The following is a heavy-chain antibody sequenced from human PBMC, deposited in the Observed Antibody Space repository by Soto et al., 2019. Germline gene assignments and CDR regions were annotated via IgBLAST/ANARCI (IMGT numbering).Heavy chain of an antibody. CDR2: ISWNSGSI. J-gene: IGHJ3*02. Sequence: EVQLVESGGGLVQPGRSPRLSCAASGFTFDDYAMHWVRQAPGKGLEWVSGISWNSGSIGYADSVKGRFTISRDNAKNSLYLQMNSLRAEDTALYYCAKDKTPYIAVAADDAFDIWGQGTMVTVSS. CDR3: AKDKTPYIAVAADDAFDI. CDR1: GFTFDDYA. D-gene: IGHD6-19*01. V-gene: IGHV3-9*01.